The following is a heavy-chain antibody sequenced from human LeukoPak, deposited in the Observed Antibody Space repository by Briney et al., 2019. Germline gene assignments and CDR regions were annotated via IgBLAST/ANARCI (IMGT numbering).Heavy chain of an antibody. V-gene: IGHV3-30*03. CDR2: ISNDGNNK. CDR1: GFTFSSYS. Sequence: GGSLRLSCAASGFTFSSYSMNWVRQAPGKGLEWVAVISNDGNNKYYADSVKGRFTISRDNSKNTVYLQMDSLRAEDTAVYYCARTTGYTSGWDHYYYYGLDVWGQGTTVTVSS. CDR3: ARTTGYTSGWDHYYYYGLDV. D-gene: IGHD6-25*01. J-gene: IGHJ6*02.